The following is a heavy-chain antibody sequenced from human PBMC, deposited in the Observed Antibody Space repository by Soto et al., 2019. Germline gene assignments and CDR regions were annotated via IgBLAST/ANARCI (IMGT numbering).Heavy chain of an antibody. V-gene: IGHV4-59*01. J-gene: IGHJ2*01. CDR1: GGSISSYY. D-gene: IGHD5-12*01. CDR3: ARAATGNPWYFDL. Sequence: QVQLQESGPGLVKPSETLSLTCTVSGGSISSYYWSWIRQPPGKGLEWIGYIYYSGSTNYNPSLKSRVTISVDTSKNQFSLKLSSVTAADTAVYYCARAATGNPWYFDLWGRGTLVTVSS. CDR2: IYYSGST.